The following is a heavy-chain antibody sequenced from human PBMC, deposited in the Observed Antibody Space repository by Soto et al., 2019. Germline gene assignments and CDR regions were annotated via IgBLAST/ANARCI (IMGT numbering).Heavy chain of an antibody. CDR3: GRRNSGGNWFDP. Sequence: SETLSLTCTVSGGSVTSGTYFWNWVRQPPGKGLEWIGYISCIGNTDYNPSLKSRVTISVDTSKNQFSLKLNSLTPADTAVYYCGRRNSGGNWFDPWGPGTLVTVSS. CDR2: ISCIGNT. V-gene: IGHV4-61*01. CDR1: GGSVTSGTYF. J-gene: IGHJ5*02. D-gene: IGHD4-17*01.